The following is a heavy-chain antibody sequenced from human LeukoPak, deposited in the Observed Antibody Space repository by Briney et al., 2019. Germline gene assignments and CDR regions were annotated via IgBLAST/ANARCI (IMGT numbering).Heavy chain of an antibody. D-gene: IGHD1-26*01. CDR3: ARVSPGSLSDY. J-gene: IGHJ4*02. V-gene: IGHV3-21*01. CDR2: ISSSSSYI. Sequence: GGSLRLSCAASGFTFSSYSMNWVRQAPGKGLEWVSSISSSSSYIYYADSVKGRFTISRDNAKNSLYLQMNGLRAEDTAVYYCARVSPGSLSDYWGQGTLVTVSS. CDR1: GFTFSSYS.